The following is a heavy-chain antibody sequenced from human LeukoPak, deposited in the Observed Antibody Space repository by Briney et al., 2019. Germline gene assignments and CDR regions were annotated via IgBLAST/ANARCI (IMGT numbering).Heavy chain of an antibody. V-gene: IGHV3-30-3*01. CDR2: ISYDGSNK. D-gene: IGHD5-24*01. J-gene: IGHJ4*02. CDR1: GFTFSSYA. Sequence: GGSLRLSCAASGFTFSSYAMHWVRQAPGKGLEWVAVISYDGSNKYYADSVKGRFTISRDNSKNTPYLQMNSLRAEDTAVYYCARGQGRDGYNWFDYWGQGTLVTVSS. CDR3: ARGQGRDGYNWFDY.